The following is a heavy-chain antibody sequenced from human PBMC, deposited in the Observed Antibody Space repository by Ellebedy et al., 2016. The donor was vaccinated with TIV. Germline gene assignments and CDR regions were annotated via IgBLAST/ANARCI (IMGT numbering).Heavy chain of an antibody. D-gene: IGHD4-17*01. Sequence: GESLKISCGTSGFSFRSYWMSWVRQAPGKGLEWVANINQGGSERHYVDSVKGRFTISRDNAHNSLYLQMNSLRVEDTAVYYCARDGAYGDYAPGQYGMDVWGQGTTVIVS. J-gene: IGHJ6*02. CDR3: ARDGAYGDYAPGQYGMDV. CDR1: GFSFRSYW. V-gene: IGHV3-7*03. CDR2: INQGGSER.